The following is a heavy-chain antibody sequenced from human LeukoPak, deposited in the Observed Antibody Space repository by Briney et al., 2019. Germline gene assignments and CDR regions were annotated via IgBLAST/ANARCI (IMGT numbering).Heavy chain of an antibody. V-gene: IGHV4-39*06. D-gene: IGHD2-2*01. Sequence: SETLSLTCSVSGGSIDRTSSYWGWVRQSPGKGLEWIGSINYVGSTYYNPSLKSRVTISVDTSKNQFPLKLSSVTAADTAVYYCARYCTSTTCILRGFDYWGQGTLVTVSS. CDR1: GGSIDRTSSY. CDR2: INYVGST. J-gene: IGHJ4*02. CDR3: ARYCTSTTCILRGFDY.